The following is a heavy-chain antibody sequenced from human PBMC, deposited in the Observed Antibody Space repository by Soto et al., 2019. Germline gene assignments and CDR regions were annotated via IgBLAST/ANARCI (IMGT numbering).Heavy chain of an antibody. CDR1: GGSFSDYY. D-gene: IGHD2-2*01. CDR3: ARGDIVVVPAAMFYYYLDV. CDR2: INHSGST. Sequence: SETLCLTCAVYGGSFSDYYWTWIRQSPGKGLEWIGEINHSGSTNYNPSLKSRVTISVDTSKNQFSLNLISVTAADTAVYYCARGDIVVVPAAMFYYYLDVWGQGNTVTVSS. V-gene: IGHV4-34*01. J-gene: IGHJ6*03.